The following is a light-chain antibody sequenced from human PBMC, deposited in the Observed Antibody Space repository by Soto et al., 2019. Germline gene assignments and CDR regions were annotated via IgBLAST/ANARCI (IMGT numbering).Light chain of an antibody. CDR1: QSLLHRNGYNY. CDR3: MQALRTPIT. J-gene: IGKJ5*01. CDR2: LGS. Sequence: DIVMTQSPLSLPVTPGEPASISCRSSQSLLHRNGYNYLEWYLQKPGQSPQLLIYLGSNRASGVPDRFGGSGSGTDFTLKSSRVEAEDVGIYYCMQALRTPITFGQGTRLEIK. V-gene: IGKV2-28*01.